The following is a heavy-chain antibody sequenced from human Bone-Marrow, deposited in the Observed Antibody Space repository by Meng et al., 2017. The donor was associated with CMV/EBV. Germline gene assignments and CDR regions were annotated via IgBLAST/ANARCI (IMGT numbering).Heavy chain of an antibody. D-gene: IGHD3-3*01. CDR1: GGSISSSNW. J-gene: IGHJ4*02. CDR3: ARENPYYDFWSGYYADY. V-gene: IGHV4-4*02. Sequence: SGGSISSSNWWSWVRQPPGKGLEWIGEIYHSGSTNYNPSLKSRVTISVDKSKNQFSLKLSSVTAADTAVYYCARENPYYDFWSGYYADYWGQGTLVTV. CDR2: IYHSGST.